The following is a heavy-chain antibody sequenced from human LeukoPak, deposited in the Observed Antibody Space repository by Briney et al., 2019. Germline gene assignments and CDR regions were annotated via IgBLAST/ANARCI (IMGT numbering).Heavy chain of an antibody. CDR1: GFTFSSYG. Sequence: GGSLRLSCAASGFTFSSYGMHWVHQAPGKGLEWVAVIWYDGSNKYYADSVKGRFTISRDNSKNTLYLQMNSLRAEDTAVYYCARDYSPDYGDYPSYYMDVWGKGTTVTVSS. D-gene: IGHD4-17*01. CDR2: IWYDGSNK. J-gene: IGHJ6*03. CDR3: ARDYSPDYGDYPSYYMDV. V-gene: IGHV3-33*01.